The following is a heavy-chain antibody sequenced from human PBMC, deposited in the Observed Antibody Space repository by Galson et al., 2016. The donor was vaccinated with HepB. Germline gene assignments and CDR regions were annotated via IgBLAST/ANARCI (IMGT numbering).Heavy chain of an antibody. D-gene: IGHD4-17*01. J-gene: IGHJ6*02. CDR1: GGSISSYY. CDR2: LYSSRHT. V-gene: IGHV4-59*01. Sequence: ETLSLTCTVSGGSISSYYWSWIRQPPGKGLGWIGHLYSSRHTNYNPSLESRVSMSVDMSKNQFSLRLSSVTAADTAVYYCARAGDHYGDYGGNYYYGMDVWGQGTTVTVSS. CDR3: ARAGDHYGDYGGNYYYGMDV.